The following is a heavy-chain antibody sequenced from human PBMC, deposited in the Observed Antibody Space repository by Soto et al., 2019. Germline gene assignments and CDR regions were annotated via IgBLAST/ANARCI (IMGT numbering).Heavy chain of an antibody. CDR1: GYTFTNYG. D-gene: IGHD6-6*01. Sequence: QVQLLQSGAEVKKPGASVKVSCKASGYTFTNYGITWVRQAPGQGLEWMGWISAYNGNTHYTQRLQGRVTMTTDTSTSPDYMELRGLRSDDTAVYYCERVRQLVGYFYYYMDVWGKGTTVTVSS. V-gene: IGHV1-18*01. CDR2: ISAYNGNT. CDR3: ERVRQLVGYFYYYMDV. J-gene: IGHJ6*03.